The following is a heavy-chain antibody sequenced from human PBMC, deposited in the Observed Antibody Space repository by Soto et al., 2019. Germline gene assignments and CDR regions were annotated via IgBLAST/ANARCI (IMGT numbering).Heavy chain of an antibody. Sequence: QVQWVQSGVEVKKPVASVKVSCKASGYTFTTYGIKWVRQAPGQGLQWMGWISADNGNTNYAQKIQGRVTMTTDTPAITAYKEPSGLRSYDTALYYSAIGGSHGYIFSYSVQETLVPVFS. J-gene: IGHJ4*02. CDR1: GYTFTTYG. CDR3: AIGGSHGYIFSY. CDR2: ISADNGNT. V-gene: IGHV1-18*01. D-gene: IGHD3-10*01.